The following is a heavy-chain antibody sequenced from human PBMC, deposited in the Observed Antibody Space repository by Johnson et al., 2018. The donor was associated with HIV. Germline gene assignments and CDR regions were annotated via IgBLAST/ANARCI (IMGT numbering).Heavy chain of an antibody. V-gene: IGHV3-30*03. CDR2: LSYDGNNK. Sequence: QVQLVESGGGVVQPGRSLRLSCIASGFTFSTYGMHWVRQAPGKGLQWVALLSYDGNNKYYSDPVQVRFTISRDNSKNTLYLQMNSLRAEDTAVYYCKRDHYNFWSGDAFDIWGQGTMVTVST. CDR1: GFTFSTYG. D-gene: IGHD3-3*01. J-gene: IGHJ3*02. CDR3: KRDHYNFWSGDAFDI.